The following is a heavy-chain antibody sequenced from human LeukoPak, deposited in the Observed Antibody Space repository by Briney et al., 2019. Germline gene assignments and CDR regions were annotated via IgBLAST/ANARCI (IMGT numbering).Heavy chain of an antibody. CDR2: ISSSSSYI. Sequence: PGGSLRLSCAASGFTFSSYSMNWVRQAPGKGLEWVSSISSSSSYIYYADSVKGRFTISRDNAKNSLYLQMNSLRAEDTAVYYCARDHSSSWYNAFDIWGQGTMVTVSS. CDR3: ARDHSSSWYNAFDI. V-gene: IGHV3-21*01. J-gene: IGHJ3*02. D-gene: IGHD6-13*01. CDR1: GFTFSSYS.